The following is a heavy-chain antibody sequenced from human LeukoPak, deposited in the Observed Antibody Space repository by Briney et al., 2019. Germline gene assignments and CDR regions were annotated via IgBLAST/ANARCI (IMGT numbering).Heavy chain of an antibody. CDR3: ARDGRYSGSYKDY. Sequence: GGSLRLSCAASGFTFSSYSMNWVRQAPGKGLEWVSYISSSSSTIYYADSVKGRFTISRDNAKNSLYLQMSSLRAEDTAVYYCARDGRYSGSYKDYWGQGTLVTVSS. V-gene: IGHV3-48*04. CDR2: ISSSSSTI. D-gene: IGHD1-26*01. J-gene: IGHJ4*02. CDR1: GFTFSSYS.